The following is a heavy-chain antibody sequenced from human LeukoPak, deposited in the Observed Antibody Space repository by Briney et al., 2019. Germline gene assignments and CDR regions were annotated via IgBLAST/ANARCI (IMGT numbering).Heavy chain of an antibody. CDR2: IYPGDPDT. V-gene: IGHV5-51*01. CDR1: GYSFTSYW. Sequence: PGESLKISCKGSGYSFTSYWIAWVRQMPGKGLEWMGIIYPGDPDTRYSPSFQGQVTISADKSISIAYLQWSSLKASDTAIYYCARRASATEDLDYWGQGTLVTVSS. J-gene: IGHJ4*02. CDR3: ARRASATEDLDY.